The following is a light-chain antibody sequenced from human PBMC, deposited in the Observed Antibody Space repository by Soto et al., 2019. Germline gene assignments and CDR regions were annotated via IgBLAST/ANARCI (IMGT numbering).Light chain of an antibody. CDR3: QQYNSYSPYT. CDR1: QSISSW. Sequence: DIQMTQSRSSLSASVGDRVTITCRASQSISSWLAWYQQKPGKAPKLLIYKASSLESGVPSRFSGSESGTEFTLTISSLQPDDFATYYRQQYNSYSPYTFGQGTKLEIK. CDR2: KAS. V-gene: IGKV1-5*03. J-gene: IGKJ2*01.